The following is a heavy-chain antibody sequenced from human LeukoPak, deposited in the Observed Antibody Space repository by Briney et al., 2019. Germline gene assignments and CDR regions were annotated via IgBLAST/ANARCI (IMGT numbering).Heavy chain of an antibody. J-gene: IGHJ4*02. V-gene: IGHV3-23*01. CDR1: RFTFSSYA. D-gene: IGHD2-2*01. Sequence: GSLRLSCAASRFTFSSYAMSWVRQAPGKGLEWVSAISGSGGSTYYADSVKGRFIISRDNSKNTLYLQMNSLRAEDTAVYYCAKGVVVAPDVTPFDYWGQGTLVTVSS. CDR3: AKGVVVAPDVTPFDY. CDR2: ISGSGGST.